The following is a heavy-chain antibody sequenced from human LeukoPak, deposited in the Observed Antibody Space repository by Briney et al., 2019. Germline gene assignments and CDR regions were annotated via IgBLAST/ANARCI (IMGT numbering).Heavy chain of an antibody. Sequence: SGGSLRLSCAASGFTFSSNAMSWVRQAPGKGLEWVSSISGGGGSTYYADSVRGRFTISRDTSKNTLYLQMNSLRAEDTHVYYCAKDSTYFYDTSGYGSFFEYWGQGTLVTVSS. D-gene: IGHD3-22*01. J-gene: IGHJ4*02. CDR2: ISGGGGST. CDR1: GFTFSSNA. V-gene: IGHV3-23*01. CDR3: AKDSTYFYDTSGYGSFFEY.